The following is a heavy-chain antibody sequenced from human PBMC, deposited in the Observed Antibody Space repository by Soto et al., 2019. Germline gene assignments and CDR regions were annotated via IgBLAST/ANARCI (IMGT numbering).Heavy chain of an antibody. D-gene: IGHD2-8*01. CDR1: GGSISSSNW. J-gene: IGHJ3*02. Sequence: QVQLQESGPGLVKPSGTLSLTCAVSGGSISSSNWWSWVRQPPGKGLEWIGEIYHSGSTNYNPSHKRRVTISVDKSKNQFSLKLSSVTAADTAVYYCARGRDTRNGAFDIWGQGTMVTVSS. CDR2: IYHSGST. CDR3: ARGRDTRNGAFDI. V-gene: IGHV4-4*02.